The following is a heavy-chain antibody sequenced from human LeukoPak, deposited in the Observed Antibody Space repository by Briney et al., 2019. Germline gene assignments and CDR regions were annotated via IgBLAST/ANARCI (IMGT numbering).Heavy chain of an antibody. Sequence: SETLSLTCTVSGGSISSGGYYWSWIRPHPGRGLEWVGYNYYSGSTYCNPSIKSRVTISVDTSKNHFFLQLSSVTAADTAVYYCAGAGPRLHHLDYWGQGTLVTVSS. J-gene: IGHJ4*02. V-gene: IGHV4-31*03. CDR2: NYYSGST. CDR3: AGAGPRLHHLDY. D-gene: IGHD5-12*01. CDR1: GGSISSGGYY.